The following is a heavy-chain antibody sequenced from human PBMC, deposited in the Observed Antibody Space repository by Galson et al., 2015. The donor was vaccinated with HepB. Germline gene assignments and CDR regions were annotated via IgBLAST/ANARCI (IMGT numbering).Heavy chain of an antibody. J-gene: IGHJ4*02. V-gene: IGHV3-21*01. CDR1: GFTFNSYT. D-gene: IGHD2-21*02. CDR2: ITSRGSYM. Sequence: SLRLSCAASGFTFNSYTMNWVRQAPGKGLEWVSSITSRGSYMYYADSVKGRFTISRDNAKNSLYLQMNSLRAEDTAVYYCAKGVDCGADCYQFDYWGQGILVTVSS. CDR3: AKGVDCGADCYQFDY.